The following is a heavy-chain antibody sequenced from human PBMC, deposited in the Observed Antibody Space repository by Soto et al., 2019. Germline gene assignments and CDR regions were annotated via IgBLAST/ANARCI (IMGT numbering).Heavy chain of an antibody. CDR2: IYSGGST. J-gene: IGHJ4*02. V-gene: IGHV3-53*01. CDR3: AGASSRWGSDAAH. Sequence: EVHLVESGGGLILPGGSLRLSCAASGFSVSANYMSWVRQAPGKGLEWVSAIYSGGSTVYADSVKGRFTISRDNSKNTLYLQMICRIADDTAVYSFAGASSRWGSDAAHWGQGTPVTVSP. D-gene: IGHD3-16*01. CDR1: GFSVSANY.